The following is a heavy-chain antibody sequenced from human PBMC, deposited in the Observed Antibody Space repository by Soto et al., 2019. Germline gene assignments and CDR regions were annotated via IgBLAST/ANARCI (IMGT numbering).Heavy chain of an antibody. V-gene: IGHV3-23*01. D-gene: IGHD1-1*01. CDR2: ISAGGATA. CDR3: ATDRGGTGWPFDY. J-gene: IGHJ4*02. Sequence: EVQLLESGGGLVQPGGSLRLSCAASGFTFGNYAMSWVRQAPGKGLEWVSSISAGGATAYYADSVKGRLTISRDSSKNTLSLQMTSLRAEASAVYYCATDRGGTGWPFDYWGQGTLVTVSS. CDR1: GFTFGNYA.